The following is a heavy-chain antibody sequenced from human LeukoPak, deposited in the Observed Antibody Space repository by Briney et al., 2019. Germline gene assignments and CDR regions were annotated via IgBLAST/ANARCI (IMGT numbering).Heavy chain of an antibody. Sequence: GGSLRLSCAASGFTFSSYGMHWVRQAPGKGLEWVAVIWYDGSNKYYADSVKGRFTISRDNSKNTLYLQMNSLRAEDTAVYYCARGRYYYGSGSYYTGEYYFDYWGQGTPVTVS. D-gene: IGHD3-10*01. CDR2: IWYDGSNK. J-gene: IGHJ4*02. V-gene: IGHV3-33*01. CDR1: GFTFSSYG. CDR3: ARGRYYYGSGSYYTGEYYFDY.